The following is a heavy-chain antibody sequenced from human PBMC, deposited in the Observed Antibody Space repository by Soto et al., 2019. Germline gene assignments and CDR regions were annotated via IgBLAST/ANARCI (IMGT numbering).Heavy chain of an antibody. Sequence: GGSLRLSCAASGFTFDDYAMHWVRQAPGKGLEWVSLISWDGGSTYYADSVKGRFTISRDNSKNSLYLQMNSLRAEDTALYYCAKDMGSNGYYYDYYGMDVWGQGTTVTVSS. D-gene: IGHD2-8*01. CDR3: AKDMGSNGYYYDYYGMDV. J-gene: IGHJ6*02. CDR2: ISWDGGST. CDR1: GFTFDDYA. V-gene: IGHV3-43D*03.